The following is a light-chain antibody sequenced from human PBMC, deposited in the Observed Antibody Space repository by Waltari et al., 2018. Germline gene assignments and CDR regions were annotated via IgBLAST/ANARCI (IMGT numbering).Light chain of an antibody. J-gene: IGKJ1*01. CDR2: GAS. Sequence: IVLTQSPGTLSLSPGERATPPCRASQSVSRTLAGYQQKPGQAPKLLIYGASIRATGIPDRFTGSGSGTDFSLTISSLEPEDFAIYFCQHYVRLPATFGQGTKVEIK. CDR3: QHYVRLPAT. V-gene: IGKV3-20*01. CDR1: QSVSRT.